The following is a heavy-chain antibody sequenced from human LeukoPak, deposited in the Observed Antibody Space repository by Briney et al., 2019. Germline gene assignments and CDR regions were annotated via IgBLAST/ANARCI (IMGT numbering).Heavy chain of an antibody. V-gene: IGHV3-30*18. CDR2: ISYDGSNK. Sequence: GGSLRLSCAASGFTFSSYGMHWVRQAPGKGLEWVAVISYDGSNKYYADSVKGRFTISRDNSKNTLYLQMNSLRAEDTAVYYCAKGSFERNYDILTGSLPGRDYLDYWGQGTLVTVSS. D-gene: IGHD3-9*01. CDR1: GFTFSSYG. J-gene: IGHJ4*02. CDR3: AKGSFERNYDILTGSLPGRDYLDY.